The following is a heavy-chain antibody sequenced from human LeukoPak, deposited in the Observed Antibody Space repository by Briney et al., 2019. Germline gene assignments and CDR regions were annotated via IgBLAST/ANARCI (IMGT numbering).Heavy chain of an antibody. V-gene: IGHV4-59*01. CDR2: IYYRGST. D-gene: IGHD3-3*01. CDR3: ARTWSNWFDP. CDR1: GGSISSYY. Sequence: SETLSLTCTVSGGSISSYYWSWIRQPPGKGLEWIGYIYYRGSTNYNPSLKSRVTISVDTSKNQFSLKLSSVTAADTAVYYCARTWSNWFDPWGQGTLVTVSS. J-gene: IGHJ5*02.